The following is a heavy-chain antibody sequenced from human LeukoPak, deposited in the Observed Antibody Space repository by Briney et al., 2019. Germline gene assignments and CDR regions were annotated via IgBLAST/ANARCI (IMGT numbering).Heavy chain of an antibody. CDR3: ARAARMVVAAPVDY. CDR2: IIPIFGTA. CDR1: GGTFSSYA. V-gene: IGHV1-69*13. Sequence: ASVKVSCKASGGTFSSYAIVWVRQAPGQGLEWMGGIIPIFGTADYAQKFQGRVTITADESTSTAYMDLSSLRSEDTAVYYCARAARMVVAAPVDYWGQGTLVTVSS. D-gene: IGHD2-15*01. J-gene: IGHJ4*02.